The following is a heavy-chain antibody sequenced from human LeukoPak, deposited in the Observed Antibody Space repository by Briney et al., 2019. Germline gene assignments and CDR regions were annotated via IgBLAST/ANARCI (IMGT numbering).Heavy chain of an antibody. V-gene: IGHV4-38-2*02. D-gene: IGHD5-18*01. J-gene: IGHJ4*02. Sequence: SETLSLTCTVSGYSIGSGYYWGWIRQPPGKGLEWIGSIYHSGSTYYNPSLKSRVTISVDTSKNQFSLKLSSVTAADTAVYCCARVTLYSYGYDYWGQGTLVTVSS. CDR3: ARVTLYSYGYDY. CDR2: IYHSGST. CDR1: GYSIGSGYY.